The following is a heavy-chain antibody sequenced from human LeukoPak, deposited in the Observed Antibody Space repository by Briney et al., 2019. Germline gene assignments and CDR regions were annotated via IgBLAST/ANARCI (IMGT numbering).Heavy chain of an antibody. CDR3: ARRAAAGTGGFDY. Sequence: SETLSLTCTVSGGSINNYYWYWMRQPPGKGLEWIGYVWYSGSTNYNPSLKSRVTISVDTSKNQFSLKLSSVTAADTAVYYCARRAAAGTGGFDYWGQGTLVTVSS. V-gene: IGHV4-59*12. J-gene: IGHJ4*02. CDR2: VWYSGST. CDR1: GGSINNYY. D-gene: IGHD6-13*01.